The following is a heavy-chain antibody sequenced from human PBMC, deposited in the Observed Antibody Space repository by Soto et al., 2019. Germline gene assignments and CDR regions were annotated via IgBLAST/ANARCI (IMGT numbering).Heavy chain of an antibody. V-gene: IGHV4-34*01. D-gene: IGHD3-22*01. J-gene: IGHJ4*02. CDR2: INHSGST. Sequence: KPSETLSLTCAVYGGSFSGYYWSWIRQPPGKGLEWIGEINHSGSTNYNPSLKSRVTISVDTSKNQFSLKLSSVTAADTAVYYCARGRIVVVITTWGFAFDYWGQGTLVTVSS. CDR3: ARGRIVVVITTWGFAFDY. CDR1: GGSFSGYY.